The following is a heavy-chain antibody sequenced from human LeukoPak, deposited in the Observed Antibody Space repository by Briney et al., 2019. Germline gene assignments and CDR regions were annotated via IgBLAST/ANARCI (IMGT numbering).Heavy chain of an antibody. V-gene: IGHV4-38-2*01. D-gene: IGHD2-2*01. CDR3: AVNIVVVPAASFDY. CDR1: GYSISSGYY. CDR2: IYHSGST. J-gene: IGHJ4*02. Sequence: SETLSLTCAVSGYSISSGYYWGWIRPPPGKGREWIGSIYHSGSTYYNPSLKSRVTISVDTSKNQFSLKLSSVTAADTAVYYCAVNIVVVPAASFDYWGQGTLVTVSS.